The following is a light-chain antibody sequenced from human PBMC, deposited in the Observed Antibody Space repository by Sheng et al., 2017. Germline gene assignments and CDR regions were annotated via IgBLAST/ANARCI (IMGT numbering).Light chain of an antibody. Sequence: SYELTQPPSVSVSPGQTATITCSGDQLPKQYAYWYQQKPGQAPVLLIYKDSERPSEIPERFSGSSSGTTVTLTISGVQAEDEADYYCQSTDDSDTYVFGTGTKVTVL. V-gene: IGLV3-25*03. CDR2: KDS. J-gene: IGLJ1*01. CDR1: QLPKQY. CDR3: QSTDDSDTYV.